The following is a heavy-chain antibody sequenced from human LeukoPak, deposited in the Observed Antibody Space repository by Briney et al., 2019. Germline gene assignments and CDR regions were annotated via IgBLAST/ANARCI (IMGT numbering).Heavy chain of an antibody. J-gene: IGHJ4*02. CDR3: ARWNAVITSLDY. CDR1: GGTLNSFY. V-gene: IGHV4-59*08. Sequence: SETLSLTCSVSGGTLNSFYWSWIRQPPGKGLEYIGYVYYTGSTKYKPSLRSRVTMSADTSKNQFSLKLNSVTAADTAVYYCARWNAVITSLDYWGQGILVAVSS. D-gene: IGHD2-21*01. CDR2: VYYTGST.